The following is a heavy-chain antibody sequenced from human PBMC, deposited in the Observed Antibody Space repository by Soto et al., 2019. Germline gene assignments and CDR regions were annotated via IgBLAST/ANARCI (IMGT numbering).Heavy chain of an antibody. CDR3: VRGKDVGAPLFDS. V-gene: IGHV3-23*01. CDR2: ISGSGVGT. D-gene: IGHD2-15*01. CDR1: GFIFRNYA. Sequence: PGGSLRLSCEASGFIFRNYAMSWVRQAPGKGLEWVSSISGSGVGTYYADSVQGRFTISRDNSTNTLFLQLSSLRAEDTAVYFCVRGKDVGAPLFDSWGQGTPVTVSS. J-gene: IGHJ4*02.